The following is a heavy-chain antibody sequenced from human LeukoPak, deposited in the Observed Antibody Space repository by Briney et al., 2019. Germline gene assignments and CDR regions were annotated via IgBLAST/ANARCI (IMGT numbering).Heavy chain of an antibody. J-gene: IGHJ4*02. CDR1: GFTFSSCA. CDR2: ISGSGGST. CDR3: AKSSAGFFWSGYYLDY. D-gene: IGHD3-3*01. V-gene: IGHV3-23*01. Sequence: GGSLRLSCAASGFTFSSCAMSWVRQAPGKGLEWVSAISGSGGSTYYADSVKGRFTISRDNSKNTLYLQMNSLRAEDTAVYYCAKSSAGFFWSGYYLDYWGQGTLVTASS.